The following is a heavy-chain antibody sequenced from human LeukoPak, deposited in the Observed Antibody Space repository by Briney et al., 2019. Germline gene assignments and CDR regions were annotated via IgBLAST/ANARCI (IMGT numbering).Heavy chain of an antibody. CDR3: ARVVLPPGGAFNI. CDR2: IYYSGST. CDR1: GGSISSNY. Sequence: PSETRPFTCTVSGGSISSNYWTWIRQSPGKGLEWIGYIYYSGSTNYNPSLKSRVAISVDTSKNQFSLKLSSVTAADTAVYYCARVVLPPGGAFNIWGQGAMVTVSS. V-gene: IGHV4-59*01. J-gene: IGHJ3*02. D-gene: IGHD4/OR15-4a*01.